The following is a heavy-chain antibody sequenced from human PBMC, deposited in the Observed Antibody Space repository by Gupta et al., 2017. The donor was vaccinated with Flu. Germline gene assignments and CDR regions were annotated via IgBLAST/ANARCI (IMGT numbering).Heavy chain of an antibody. D-gene: IGHD2-8*02. CDR3: ARSRDHYYLPGGVEAFGL. CDR1: TFTFSSFA. CDR2: ISASGSSS. Sequence: EMQLSDSGGVLVQPGGSLRLSCRASTFTFSSFAMSWVRQLPGKGLEWVSFISASGSSSYYADSVKGRFTISRDNSKEMLYLQMNGLRVEDTAMYFCARSRDHYYLPGGVEAFGLWVQGTLVTVSS. V-gene: IGHV3-23*01. J-gene: IGHJ3*01.